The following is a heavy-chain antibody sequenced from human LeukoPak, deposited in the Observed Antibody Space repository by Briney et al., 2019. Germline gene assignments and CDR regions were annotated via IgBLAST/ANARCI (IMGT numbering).Heavy chain of an antibody. CDR1: GGTFSSYA. D-gene: IGHD4-17*01. V-gene: IGHV1-69*13. CDR2: IIPIFGTA. CDR3: ARAGSTVTANIDY. J-gene: IGHJ4*02. Sequence: ASVKVSCKTSGGTFSSYAISWVRQAPGQGLEWMGGIIPIFGTANYAQKFQGRVTITADESTSTAYMELSSLRSEDTAVYYCARAGSTVTANIDYWGQGTLVTVSS.